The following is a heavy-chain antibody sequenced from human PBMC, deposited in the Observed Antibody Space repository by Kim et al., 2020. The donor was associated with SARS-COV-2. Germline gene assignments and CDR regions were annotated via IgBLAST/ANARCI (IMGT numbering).Heavy chain of an antibody. J-gene: IGHJ6*02. V-gene: IGHV3-23*01. CDR3: AKALGQPGEGGYYYGMDV. CDR1: GFTFSSYA. D-gene: IGHD2-15*01. Sequence: GGSLRLSCAASGFTFSSYAMSWVRQAPGKGLEWVSAISGSGGSTYYADSVKGRFTISRDNSKNTLYLQMNSLRVEDTAVYYCAKALGQPGEGGYYYGMDVWGQGTTVTVSS. CDR2: ISGSGGST.